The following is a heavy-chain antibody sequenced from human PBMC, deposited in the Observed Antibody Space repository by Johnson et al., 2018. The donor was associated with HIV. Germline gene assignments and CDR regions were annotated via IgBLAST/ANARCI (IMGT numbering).Heavy chain of an antibody. CDR1: GFTFSSYG. Sequence: QVQLVESGGGVVQPGRSLRLSCAASGFTFSSYGMHWVRQTPGKGLQWVAAIWYDGNKKYYADSVKGRFSVSRDNSKNTMYLQMNSLRADDTALYYCARLTTSSRQGSTMTVVGVAAFDLWGQGTMVTVSS. J-gene: IGHJ3*01. CDR2: IWYDGNKK. V-gene: IGHV3-33*01. CDR3: ARLTTSSRQGSTMTVVGVAAFDL. D-gene: IGHD1-1*01.